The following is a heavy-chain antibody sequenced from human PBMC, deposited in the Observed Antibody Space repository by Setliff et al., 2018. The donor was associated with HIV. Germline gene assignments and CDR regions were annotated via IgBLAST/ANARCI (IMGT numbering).Heavy chain of an antibody. D-gene: IGHD5-18*01. Sequence: LSLTCTVSGGSLNTHYWSWIRRPPGKGLEWIAFIYYNGNAAYNPSLGSRVTISIDTSRKQFSLKVSAVTAADTAVYYCARVPRDTGLAKGYMYNMDVWGKGTTVTVSS. CDR1: GGSLNTHY. CDR3: ARVPRDTGLAKGYMYNMDV. J-gene: IGHJ6*03. CDR2: IYYNGNA. V-gene: IGHV4-59*11.